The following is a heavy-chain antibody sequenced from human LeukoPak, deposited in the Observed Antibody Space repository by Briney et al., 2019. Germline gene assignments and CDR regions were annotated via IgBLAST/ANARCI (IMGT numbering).Heavy chain of an antibody. D-gene: IGHD3-3*01. Sequence: GGSLRLSCAASGFTVSSNYMSWVRQAPGKGLEWVSVIYSGGSTYYADSVKGRFTISRVNSKNTLYLQMNSLRAEDTAVYYCARDFGPRARVDYYYYYGMDVWGQGTTVTVSS. J-gene: IGHJ6*02. CDR1: GFTVSSNY. CDR2: IYSGGST. V-gene: IGHV3-66*01. CDR3: ARDFGPRARVDYYYYYGMDV.